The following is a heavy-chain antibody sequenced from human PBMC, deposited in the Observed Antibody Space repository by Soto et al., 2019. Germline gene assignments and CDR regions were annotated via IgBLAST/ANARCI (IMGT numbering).Heavy chain of an antibody. CDR1: GGSISSNSYY. CDR3: ARVGYCTNGVCYYES. Sequence: SETLSLTCSVSGGSISSNSYYWGWIRQPPGEGLEWIGSIYYSGSTYYNPSLKSRVTISVDTSKNQFSLKLSSVTAADTAVYYCARVGYCTNGVCYYESWGQGTLVTVSS. CDR2: IYYSGST. D-gene: IGHD2-8*01. J-gene: IGHJ4*02. V-gene: IGHV4-39*01.